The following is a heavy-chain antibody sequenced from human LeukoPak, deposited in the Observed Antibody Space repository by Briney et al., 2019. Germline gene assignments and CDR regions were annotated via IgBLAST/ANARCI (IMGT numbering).Heavy chain of an antibody. CDR3: ARVPVNIWENWFDP. V-gene: IGHV4-39*07. D-gene: IGHD1-26*01. J-gene: IGHJ5*02. Sequence: SETLSLACTVSGGSISSSSYSWGWIRQPPGKGLEWIGNIYYTGSTYYNPSLKSRVTISVDTSKNQFSLKLSSVTAADTAVYYCARVPVNIWENWFDPWGQGTLVTVSS. CDR1: GGSISSSSYS. CDR2: IYYTGST.